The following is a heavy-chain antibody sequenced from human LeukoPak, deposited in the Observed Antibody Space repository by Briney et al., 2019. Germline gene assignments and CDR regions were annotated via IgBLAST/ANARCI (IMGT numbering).Heavy chain of an antibody. Sequence: QPAGSQRLSCAASGFTFSSYAMSWVRQAPGKGLEWVSTISGSAGSTYYADSVKGRFTISRDNSKNTLCLQMITLRAEDTAVYYCAKARGYCSGASCYSDFDSWGQGTLVTVSS. CDR3: AKARGYCSGASCYSDFDS. CDR1: GFTFSSYA. D-gene: IGHD2-15*01. CDR2: ISGSAGST. J-gene: IGHJ4*02. V-gene: IGHV3-23*01.